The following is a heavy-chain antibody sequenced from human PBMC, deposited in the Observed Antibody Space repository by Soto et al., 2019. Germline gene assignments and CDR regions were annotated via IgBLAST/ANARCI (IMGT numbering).Heavy chain of an antibody. CDR1: GYTFTSYD. D-gene: IGHD4-17*01. CDR3: ARRSSPTSDYGDYVFDYWGYLDF. V-gene: IGHV1-8*01. J-gene: IGHJ4*02. CDR2: MNPNSGNI. Sequence: ASVKVSCKASGYTFTSYDINWVRQATGQGLEWMGWMNPNSGNIGYAQKFQGRVTMTRNTSISTAYMELSSLRSDDTAVYYCARRSSPTSDYGDYVFDYWGYLDFWGQGTLVTVSS.